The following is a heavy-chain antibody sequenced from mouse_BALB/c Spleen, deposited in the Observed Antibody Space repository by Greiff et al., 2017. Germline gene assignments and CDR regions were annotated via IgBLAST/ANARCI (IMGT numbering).Heavy chain of an antibody. J-gene: IGHJ3*01. Sequence: VQLQQSGPGLVAPSQSLSITCTVSGFSLTSYGVHWVRQPPGKGLEWLGVIWAGGSTNYNSALMSRLSISKDNSKSQVFLKMNSLQTDDTAMYYCARVGGPYYYGSGAYWGQGTLVTVSA. CDR1: GFSLTSYG. CDR3: ARVGGPYYYGSGAY. V-gene: IGHV2-9*02. D-gene: IGHD1-1*01. CDR2: IWAGGST.